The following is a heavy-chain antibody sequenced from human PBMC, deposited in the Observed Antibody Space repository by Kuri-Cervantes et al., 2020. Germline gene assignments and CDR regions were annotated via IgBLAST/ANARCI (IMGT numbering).Heavy chain of an antibody. CDR1: GGSFSGYY. V-gene: IGHV4-34*01. J-gene: IGHJ4*02. D-gene: IGHD2-8*02. Sequence: GSLRLSCAVYGGSFSGYYWSWIRQPPGKGLEWIGEINHSGSTNYNPSLKSRVTISVDTSKNQFSLKLSSVTAADTAVYYCARDGWGRGHERKFDYWGQGTLVTVSS. CDR2: INHSGST. CDR3: ARDGWGRGHERKFDY.